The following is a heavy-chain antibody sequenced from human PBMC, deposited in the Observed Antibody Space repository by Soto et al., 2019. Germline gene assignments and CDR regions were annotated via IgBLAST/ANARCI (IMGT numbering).Heavy chain of an antibody. CDR2: IYYSGST. CDR3: ARAYSSGWYYFDY. Sequence: QVQLQESGPGLVKPSETLSLSCTVSGGSVSSASNYWSWIRQPPGKGLEWIGYIYYSGSTNYNPSLKSRVTISVDTSKNQFSLKLSSVITADTAEYYCARAYSSGWYYFDYWGQGTLVTVSS. V-gene: IGHV4-61*01. J-gene: IGHJ4*02. CDR1: GGSVSSASNY. D-gene: IGHD6-19*01.